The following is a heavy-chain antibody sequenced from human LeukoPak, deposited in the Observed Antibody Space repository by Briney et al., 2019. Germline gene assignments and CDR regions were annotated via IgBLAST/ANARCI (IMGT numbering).Heavy chain of an antibody. V-gene: IGHV3-21*01. CDR3: ARDVFDSLGSGWSDFDY. Sequence: PGGSLRLSCAASGFTFSSYSMNWVRQAPGKGLEWVSSISSSSSYIYYADSVKGRFTISRDNAKNSLYLQMNSLRAEDTAVYYCARDVFDSLGSGWSDFDYWGQGTLVTVSS. D-gene: IGHD6-19*01. J-gene: IGHJ4*02. CDR2: ISSSSSYI. CDR1: GFTFSSYS.